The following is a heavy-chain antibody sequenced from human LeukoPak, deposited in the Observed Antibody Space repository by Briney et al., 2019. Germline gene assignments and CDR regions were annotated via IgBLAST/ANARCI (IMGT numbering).Heavy chain of an antibody. J-gene: IGHJ4*02. D-gene: IGHD3-9*01. CDR1: GFTFSSYD. CDR3: ARDQRYFDWLLHKARDGALDY. CDR2: IWYDGSNK. V-gene: IGHV3-33*01. Sequence: GRSLRLSCAACGFTFSSYDMHWDRQAPGKGLEWVAVIWYDGSNKYYADSVKGRFTISRDNSKNTLYLQMNSLRAEDTAVYYCARDQRYFDWLLHKARDGALDYWGQGTRVTVSS.